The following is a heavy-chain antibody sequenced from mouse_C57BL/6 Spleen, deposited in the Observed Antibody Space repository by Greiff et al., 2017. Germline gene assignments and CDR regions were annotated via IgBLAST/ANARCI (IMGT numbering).Heavy chain of an antibody. J-gene: IGHJ2*01. CDR1: GYSFTDYN. Sequence: EVQLQQSGPELVKPGASVKMSCKASGYSFTDYNMHWVKQSHGKSLEWIGYINPNNGGTSYNQKFKGKATLTVNKSSSTAYMELRSLTSEDSAVYYCAKEWGNYYYGSLFDYWGQGTTLTVSS. V-gene: IGHV1-22*01. CDR2: INPNNGGT. D-gene: IGHD1-1*01. CDR3: AKEWGNYYYGSLFDY.